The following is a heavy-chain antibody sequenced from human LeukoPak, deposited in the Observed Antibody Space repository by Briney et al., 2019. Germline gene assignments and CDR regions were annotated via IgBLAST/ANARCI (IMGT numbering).Heavy chain of an antibody. J-gene: IGHJ5*02. D-gene: IGHD2-2*01. Sequence: GASVKVSCTVSGYTLTELSMHWVRQAPGKGLEWMGGFDPEDGETIYAQKFQGRVTMTEDTSTDTAYMELSSLRSEDTAVYYCATVRDIVVVPAANWFDPWGQGTLVTVSS. CDR1: GYTLTELS. V-gene: IGHV1-24*01. CDR3: ATVRDIVVVPAANWFDP. CDR2: FDPEDGET.